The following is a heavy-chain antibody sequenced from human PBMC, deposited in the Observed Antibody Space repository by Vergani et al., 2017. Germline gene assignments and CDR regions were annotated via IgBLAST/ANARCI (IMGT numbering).Heavy chain of an antibody. Sequence: EVQLVESGGALIQPGGSLRLSCAASGFNFNNYVITWIRQAPGRGLEWVSGISVSGRSIYYADSVKGRVTISRDNSKNTLSLQMNRLRAADTAVYYCAKQGGYDFWSGQYYFDFWGQGTLVTVSS. V-gene: IGHV3-23*04. CDR1: GFNFNNYV. CDR3: AKQGGYDFWSGQYYFDF. J-gene: IGHJ4*02. D-gene: IGHD3-3*01. CDR2: ISVSGRSI.